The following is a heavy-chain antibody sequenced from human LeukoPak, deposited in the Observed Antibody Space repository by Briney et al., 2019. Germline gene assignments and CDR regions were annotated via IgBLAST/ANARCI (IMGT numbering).Heavy chain of an antibody. CDR3: AKVAVQLWFWYFDY. J-gene: IGHJ4*02. V-gene: IGHV3-30*02. CDR2: IRYDGSNK. Sequence: GGSLRLSCAASGFTFSSYGMHWVRQAPGKGLEWVAFIRYDGSNKYYADSVKGRFTISRDNSKNTLYLQMNSLRAEDTAVYYCAKVAVQLWFWYFDYWGQGTLVTVSS. D-gene: IGHD5-18*01. CDR1: GFTFSSYG.